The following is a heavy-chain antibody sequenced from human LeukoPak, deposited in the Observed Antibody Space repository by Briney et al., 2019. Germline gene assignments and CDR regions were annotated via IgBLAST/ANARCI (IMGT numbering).Heavy chain of an antibody. Sequence: ASVKVSCKASGDTFTGYYMHWVRQAPGQGLEWMGWINPNSGGTNYAQKFQGRVTMTRDTSISTAYMELSRLRSDDTAVYYCAGITMIVVVIVLFDYWGQGTLVTVSS. J-gene: IGHJ4*02. D-gene: IGHD3-22*01. V-gene: IGHV1-2*02. CDR2: INPNSGGT. CDR3: AGITMIVVVIVLFDY. CDR1: GDTFTGYY.